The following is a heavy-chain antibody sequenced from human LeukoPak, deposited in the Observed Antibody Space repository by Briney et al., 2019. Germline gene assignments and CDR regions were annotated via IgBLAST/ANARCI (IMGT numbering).Heavy chain of an antibody. Sequence: ASVKVSCKASGYTFTSYGISWVRQAPGQGLEWMGWISAYNGNTNYAQKLQGRVTMTTDTSTSTAYMELRSLRSDDTAVYYCASLTGDSSGWYRKSEYFQHWGQGTLVTVSS. D-gene: IGHD6-19*01. CDR1: GYTFTSYG. V-gene: IGHV1-18*01. J-gene: IGHJ1*01. CDR2: ISAYNGNT. CDR3: ASLTGDSSGWYRKSEYFQH.